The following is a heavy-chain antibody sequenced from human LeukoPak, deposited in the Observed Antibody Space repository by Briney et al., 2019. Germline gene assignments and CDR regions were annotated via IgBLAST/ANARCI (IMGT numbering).Heavy chain of an antibody. CDR3: ARLESGHYYDSSGYYFDAFDI. D-gene: IGHD3-22*01. Sequence: GGPLRLSCAASGFTFSSSWMTWVRQAPGKGLEWVAHINEDGSDKYYVDSVTGRFSISRDNTKNSLYLQMSSLRAEDTAVYYCARLESGHYYDSSGYYFDAFDIWGQGTMVTVSS. CDR1: GFTFSSSW. CDR2: INEDGSDK. J-gene: IGHJ3*02. V-gene: IGHV3-7*05.